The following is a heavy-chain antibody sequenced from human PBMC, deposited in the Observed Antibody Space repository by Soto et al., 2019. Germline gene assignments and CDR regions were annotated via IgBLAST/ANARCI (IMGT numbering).Heavy chain of an antibody. CDR1: GYTFSGYY. D-gene: IGHD2-2*02. J-gene: IGHJ6*02. CDR3: ARSLTEGYCTITGCYTRPLYGMDV. Sequence: ASVQVSCKASGYTFSGYYIHWLRQAPGQGLEWMGWINPNSGGTNYAQKFQGRVTVTRDTPTSTAYMELSRLTSDDTAVYYFARSLTEGYCTITGCYTRPLYGMDVWGQGTTVTVS. V-gene: IGHV1-2*02. CDR2: INPNSGGT.